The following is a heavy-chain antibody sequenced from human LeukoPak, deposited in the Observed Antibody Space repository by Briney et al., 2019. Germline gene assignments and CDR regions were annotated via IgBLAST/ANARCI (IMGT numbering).Heavy chain of an antibody. V-gene: IGHV1-24*01. D-gene: IGHD4-17*01. J-gene: IGHJ4*02. CDR3: ATDRGNYGDRRGWRGSLYYFDY. Sequence: ASVKVSCKVSGYTLTELSMHWVRQAPGKGLEWMGGFDPEDGETIYAQKFQGRVTMTEGTSTDTAYMELSSLRSEDTAVYYCATDRGNYGDRRGWRGSLYYFDYWGQGTLVTVSS. CDR2: FDPEDGET. CDR1: GYTLTELS.